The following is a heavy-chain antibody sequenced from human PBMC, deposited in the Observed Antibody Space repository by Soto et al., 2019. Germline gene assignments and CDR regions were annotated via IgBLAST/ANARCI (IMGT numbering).Heavy chain of an antibody. D-gene: IGHD3-10*01. J-gene: IGHJ5*02. CDR1: GFTFSSYA. CDR2: ISGSGGST. CDR3: AKDVILWFGELGGWFDP. Sequence: EVQLLESGGGLVQPGGSLRLSCAASGFTFSSYAMTWVRQAPGKGLEWVSAISGSGGSTYYADSVKGRFIISRDNSKNTPSLHMNSRRAEDTAVYYCAKDVILWFGELGGWFDPWGQGTLVTVSS. V-gene: IGHV3-23*01.